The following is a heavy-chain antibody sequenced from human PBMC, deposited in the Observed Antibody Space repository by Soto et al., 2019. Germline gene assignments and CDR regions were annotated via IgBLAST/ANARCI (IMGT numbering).Heavy chain of an antibody. D-gene: IGHD2-2*01. CDR3: ARDFSISTGCMRPVCYYYYGMDV. V-gene: IGHV3-33*01. J-gene: IGHJ6*02. Sequence: QVQLVESGGGVVQPGRSLRLSCAASGFTFSSYGMHWVRQAPGKGLEWVAVIWYDGSNKYYADSVKGRFTISRDNSKNTLYLQMNSLRAEDTAVYYCARDFSISTGCMRPVCYYYYGMDVWGQGTTVTVSS. CDR2: IWYDGSNK. CDR1: GFTFSSYG.